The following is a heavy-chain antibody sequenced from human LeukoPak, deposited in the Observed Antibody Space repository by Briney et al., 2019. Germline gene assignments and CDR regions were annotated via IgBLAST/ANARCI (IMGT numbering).Heavy chain of an antibody. CDR1: GFSLSTSGVG. CDR3: AHRTDSSSWTGDYFDY. V-gene: IGHV2-5*02. D-gene: IGHD6-13*01. J-gene: IGHJ4*02. CDR2: IYWDDDK. Sequence: SGPTLVKPTQPLTLTCTFSGFSLSTSGVGVGWIRQPPGKALEWLALIYWDDDKRYSPSLKSRLTITKDTSKNQVVLTMTNMDPVDTATYYCAHRTDSSSWTGDYFDYWGQGTLVTVSS.